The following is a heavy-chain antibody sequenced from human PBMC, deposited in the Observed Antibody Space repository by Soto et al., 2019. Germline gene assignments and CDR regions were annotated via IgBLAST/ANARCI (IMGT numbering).Heavy chain of an antibody. CDR2: IYPGDSDT. Sequence: PGESLKISCKGSGYSFTSYWIGWVRQMPGKGLEWMGIIYPGDSDTRYSPSFQGQVTISADKSISTAYLQWSSLKASDTAMYYCARHRYYYDSSGYDFDYWGQGTLVTVSS. CDR3: ARHRYYYDSSGYDFDY. D-gene: IGHD3-22*01. J-gene: IGHJ4*02. V-gene: IGHV5-51*01. CDR1: GYSFTSYW.